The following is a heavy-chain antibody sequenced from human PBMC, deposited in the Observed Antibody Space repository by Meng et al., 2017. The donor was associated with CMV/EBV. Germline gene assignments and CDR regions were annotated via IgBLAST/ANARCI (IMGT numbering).Heavy chain of an antibody. Sequence: GESLKISCAASGLTFDDYGMSWVRQAPGKGLEWVSGINWNGGSTGYADSVKGRFTISRDNAKNSLYLQMNSLRAEDTALYYCARDLSPDSSDYYYGMDVWGQGTTVTVSS. CDR2: INWNGGST. D-gene: IGHD6-25*01. V-gene: IGHV3-20*04. CDR3: ARDLSPDSSDYYYGMDV. CDR1: GLTFDDYG. J-gene: IGHJ6*02.